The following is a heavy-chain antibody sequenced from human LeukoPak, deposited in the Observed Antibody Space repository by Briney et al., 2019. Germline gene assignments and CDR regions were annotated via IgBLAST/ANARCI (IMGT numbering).Heavy chain of an antibody. CDR1: GFTFSSYA. J-gene: IGHJ4*02. CDR3: AKDPTRSLYYDSSGYYY. CDR2: ISGSGGST. Sequence: PGGSLRLSRAASGFTFSSYAMSWVRQAPGKGLEWVSAISGSGGSTYYADSVKGRFTISRDNSKNTLYLQMNSLRTEDTAVYYCAKDPTRSLYYDSSGYYYWGQGTLVTVSS. D-gene: IGHD3-22*01. V-gene: IGHV3-23*01.